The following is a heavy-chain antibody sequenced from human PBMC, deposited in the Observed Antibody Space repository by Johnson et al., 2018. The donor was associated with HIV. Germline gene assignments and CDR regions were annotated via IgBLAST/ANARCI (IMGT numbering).Heavy chain of an antibody. CDR2: ISGSGGST. CDR1: GFTFSSYA. CDR3: AKEGSIAAAGNDAFDI. J-gene: IGHJ3*02. Sequence: VQLVESGGGLIQPGGSLRLSCAASGFTFSSYAMSWVRQAPGKGLEWVSAISGSGGSTYYADSVKGRFTISRDNSKNTLYLQMNSLRAEDTAVYYCAKEGSIAAAGNDAFDIWGQGTMVTVSS. V-gene: IGHV3-23*04. D-gene: IGHD6-13*01.